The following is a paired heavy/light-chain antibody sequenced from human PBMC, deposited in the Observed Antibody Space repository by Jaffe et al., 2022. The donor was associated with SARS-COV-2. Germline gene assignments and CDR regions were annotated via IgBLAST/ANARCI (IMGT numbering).Light chain of an antibody. J-gene: IGKJ2*01. CDR3: QQYHGWPYT. CDR2: GAS. V-gene: IGKV3-15*01. CDR1: QSVSNN. Sequence: EIVMTQSPATLSVSPGERATLSCRASQSVSNNFAWYQQKPGQAPRLLIYGASTRATGIPARFSGSGSGTEFTLTISSLQSEDFAGYYCQQYHGWPYTFGQGTKLEIK.
Heavy chain of an antibody. Sequence: EVQLVESGGGLVQPGGSLRLSCAASGFTFSTYWMSWVRQAPGRGLEWVTNIKKDGSEKYYVDSVKGRFTISRDNARNSLYLQMNSLRAEDTAVYYCARDTDGYNAPGDYWGQGTLVTVSS. CDR2: IKKDGSEK. CDR3: ARDTDGYNAPGDY. D-gene: IGHD5-12*01. CDR1: GFTFSTYW. J-gene: IGHJ4*02. V-gene: IGHV3-7*01.